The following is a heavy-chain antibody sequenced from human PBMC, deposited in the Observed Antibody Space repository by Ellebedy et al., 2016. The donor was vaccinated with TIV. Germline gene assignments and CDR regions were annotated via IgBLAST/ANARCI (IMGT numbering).Heavy chain of an antibody. D-gene: IGHD7-27*01. CDR3: VQLGPYDY. J-gene: IGHJ4*02. CDR1: GFTFSTYW. CDR2: IKSKTDGGTA. V-gene: IGHV3-15*01. Sequence: PGGSLRLSCAASGFTFSTYWMHWVRQAPGKGLEWVGRIKSKTDGGTADYAAPVKGRFTISSDESKNTLDLQMNSLKIEDTAVYYCVQLGPYDYWGRGTLVTVSS.